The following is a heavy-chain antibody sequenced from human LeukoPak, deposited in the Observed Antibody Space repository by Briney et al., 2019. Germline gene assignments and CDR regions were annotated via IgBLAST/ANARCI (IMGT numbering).Heavy chain of an antibody. CDR3: ARGVVGATTFFDY. Sequence: SETLSLTCTDSGGSISSSSYYWGWIRQPPGKGLEWIGSIYYSGSTYYNPSLKSRVTISVDTSKNQFSLKLSSVTAADTAVYYCARGVVGATTFFDYWGQGTLVTVSS. J-gene: IGHJ4*02. CDR2: IYYSGST. CDR1: GGSISSSSYY. V-gene: IGHV4-39*07. D-gene: IGHD1-26*01.